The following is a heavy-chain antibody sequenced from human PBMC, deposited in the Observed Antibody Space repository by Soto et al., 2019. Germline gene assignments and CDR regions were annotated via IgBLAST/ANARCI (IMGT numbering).Heavy chain of an antibody. CDR3: GRASSTVTIDY. CDR2: INPNGGST. D-gene: IGHD4-17*01. J-gene: IGHJ4*02. Sequence: ASVKVSCKASGYTFTSQYMHWVRQAPGQGFDWMGIINPNGGSTNYAQKFQGRVTMARDTSTSTFYMELSSLSSEDTAGYYCGRASSTVTIDYWGQGNLVTVSS. CDR1: GYTFTSQY. V-gene: IGHV1-46*03.